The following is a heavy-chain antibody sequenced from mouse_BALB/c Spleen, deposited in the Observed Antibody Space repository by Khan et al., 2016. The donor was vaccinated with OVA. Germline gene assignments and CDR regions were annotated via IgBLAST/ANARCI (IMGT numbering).Heavy chain of an antibody. CDR1: GYSITSGYN. J-gene: IGHJ3*01. D-gene: IGHD2-4*01. Sequence: EVQGVESGPDLVKPSQSLSLTCTVTGYSITSGYNWYWIRQFPGNKLEWMGYIHYSGSTNYNPSLKSRISITRDTSKNQFFLQLNSVTTEDTATYYCAGLRRGSWFAYWGQGTLVTVSA. CDR2: IHYSGST. V-gene: IGHV3-1*02. CDR3: AGLRRGSWFAY.